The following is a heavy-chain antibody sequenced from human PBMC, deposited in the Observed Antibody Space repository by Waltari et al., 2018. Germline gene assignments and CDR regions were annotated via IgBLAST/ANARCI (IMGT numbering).Heavy chain of an antibody. D-gene: IGHD2-15*01. CDR2: INTDGSDT. V-gene: IGHV3-74*03. J-gene: IGHJ5*02. Sequence: EVQLVESGEGLVQPGGSLRLSCAASGFTFSSHWMHWVRQAPGKGLGWVSRINTDGSDTAYADSVRGRFTISRDNAKNTLFLQMNSLRVEDTAVYYCARADSGKKNPKESWGQGTLVTVSS. CDR3: ARADSGKKNPKES. CDR1: GFTFSSHW.